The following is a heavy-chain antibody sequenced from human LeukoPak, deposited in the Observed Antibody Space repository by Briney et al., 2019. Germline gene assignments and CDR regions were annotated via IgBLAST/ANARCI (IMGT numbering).Heavy chain of an antibody. Sequence: SGGSLRLSCAASAFTFSSYWMHWVRQAPGKGLVWVSRIKSDGSSTSYADSVKGRFTISRDNAKNTLYLQMNSLRAEDTAVYYCARGASSRYYVDYWGQGTQVTVSS. CDR1: AFTFSSYW. V-gene: IGHV3-74*01. CDR2: IKSDGSST. CDR3: ARGASSRYYVDY. D-gene: IGHD3-10*01. J-gene: IGHJ4*01.